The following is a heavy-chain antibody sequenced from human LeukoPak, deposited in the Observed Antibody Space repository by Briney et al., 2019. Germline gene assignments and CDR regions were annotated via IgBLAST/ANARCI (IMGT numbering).Heavy chain of an antibody. V-gene: IGHV3-21*01. CDR3: ASGPDGSGSYYLSYNWFDP. CDR1: GFTFSSYS. D-gene: IGHD3-10*01. J-gene: IGHJ5*02. Sequence: GGSLRLSCAASGFTFSSYSMNWVRQAPGKGLEWVSSISSSSSYIYYADSVKGRFTISRDNAKNSLYLQMNSLRAEDTAVYYCASGPDGSGSYYLSYNWFDPWGREPWSPSPQ. CDR2: ISSSSSYI.